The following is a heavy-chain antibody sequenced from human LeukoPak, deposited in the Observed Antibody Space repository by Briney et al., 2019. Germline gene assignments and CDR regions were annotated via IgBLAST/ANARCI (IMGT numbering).Heavy chain of an antibody. CDR1: GYSISSGYY. J-gene: IGHJ4*02. CDR3: AREYSSGWESAYFDY. CDR2: INHSGST. D-gene: IGHD6-19*01. Sequence: PSETLSLTCTVSGYSISSGYYWGWIRQPPGKGLEWIGEINHSGSTNYNPSLKSRVTISVDTSKNQFSLKLSSVTAADTAVYYCAREYSSGWESAYFDYWGQGTLVTVSS. V-gene: IGHV4-38-2*02.